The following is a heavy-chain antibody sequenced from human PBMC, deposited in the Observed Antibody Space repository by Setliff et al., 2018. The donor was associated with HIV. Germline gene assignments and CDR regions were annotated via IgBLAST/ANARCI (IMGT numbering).Heavy chain of an antibody. D-gene: IGHD3-3*01. CDR2: INAGNDNT. V-gene: IGHV1-3*01. Sequence: ASVKVSCKASGDTFSNSLVTWVRQAPGQRLEWMGCINAGNDNTKYSQNFQGRVTITKDTSASTVYMELSSLRSEDTAVYFCARGKPIFGVNNWFDPWGQGTLVTVSS. J-gene: IGHJ5*02. CDR1: GDTFSNSL. CDR3: ARGKPIFGVNNWFDP.